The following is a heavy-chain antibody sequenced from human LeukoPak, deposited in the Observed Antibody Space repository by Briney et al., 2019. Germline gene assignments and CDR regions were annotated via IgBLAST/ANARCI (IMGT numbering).Heavy chain of an antibody. J-gene: IGHJ4*02. Sequence: PGGSLRLSCAASGFTFSSYEMNWVRQAPGKGLEWVSSISSTSTYIYYADSVKGRFTISRDNAKNSLYLQMNSLRAEDTAVFFCVRNRNDYGDYVYDYWGQGTLVTVSS. CDR2: ISSTSTYI. CDR1: GFTFSSYE. V-gene: IGHV3-21*01. CDR3: VRNRNDYGDYVYDY. D-gene: IGHD4-17*01.